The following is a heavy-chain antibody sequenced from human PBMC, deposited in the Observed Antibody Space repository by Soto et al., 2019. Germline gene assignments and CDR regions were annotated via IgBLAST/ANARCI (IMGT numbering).Heavy chain of an antibody. J-gene: IGHJ6*02. Sequence: GGSLRLSCAASGFTFSSYGMHWVRQAPGKGLEWVAVILYDGSNKYYADSVKGRFTISRDNFKNTLYLQMNSLRAEDTAVYYCARDSGTRFGELLYYYYGMDVWGQGTTVTVS. CDR2: ILYDGSNK. CDR3: ARDSGTRFGELLYYYYGMDV. D-gene: IGHD3-10*01. CDR1: GFTFSSYG. V-gene: IGHV3-33*01.